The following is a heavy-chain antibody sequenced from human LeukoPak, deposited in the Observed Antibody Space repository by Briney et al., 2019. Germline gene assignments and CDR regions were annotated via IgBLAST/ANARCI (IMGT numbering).Heavy chain of an antibody. V-gene: IGHV4-34*01. CDR2: INHSGST. J-gene: IGHJ4*02. Sequence: KPSETLSLTCAVYGGSFSGYYWSWIRQPPGKGLEWIGEINHSGSTNYNPSLKSRVTISVDTSKNQFSLKLSSVTAADTAVYYCARIAAAGHDFDYWGQGTLVTVSS. D-gene: IGHD6-13*01. CDR3: ARIAAAGHDFDY. CDR1: GGSFSGYY.